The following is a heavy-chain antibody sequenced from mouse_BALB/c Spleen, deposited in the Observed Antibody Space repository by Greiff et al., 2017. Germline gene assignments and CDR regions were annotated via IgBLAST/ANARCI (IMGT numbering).Heavy chain of an antibody. Sequence: VQLKESGGGLVKPGGSLKLSCAASGFTFSSYAMSWVRQTPEKRLEWVASISSGGSTYYPDSVKGRFTISRDNARNILYLQMSSLRSEDTAMYYCARGEGFYYGNFLSYWGQGTLVTVSA. V-gene: IGHV5-6-5*01. CDR3: ARGEGFYYGNFLSY. J-gene: IGHJ3*01. D-gene: IGHD2-1*01. CDR1: GFTFSSYA. CDR2: ISSGGST.